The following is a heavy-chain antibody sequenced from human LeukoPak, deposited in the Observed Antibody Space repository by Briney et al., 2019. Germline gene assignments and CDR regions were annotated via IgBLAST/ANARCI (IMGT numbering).Heavy chain of an antibody. CDR1: GDSISNTRYH. V-gene: IGHV4-39*01. D-gene: IGHD3-10*01. Sequence: SETLSLTCTVSGDSISNTRYHWGWIRQPPGKGLEWIGSIYYSGATYYNPSLKSRVTISVDTSKNQFSLKLSSVTAADTAVYYCARWSGMVRGVIITGYYYGMDVWGQGTTVTVSS. J-gene: IGHJ6*02. CDR2: IYYSGAT. CDR3: ARWSGMVRGVIITGYYYGMDV.